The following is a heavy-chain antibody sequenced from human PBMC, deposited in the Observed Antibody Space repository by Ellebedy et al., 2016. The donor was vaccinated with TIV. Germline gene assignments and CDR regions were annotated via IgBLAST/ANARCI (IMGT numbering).Heavy chain of an antibody. Sequence: AASVKVSCKASGFTFTSSAVQWVRHARGQRLEWIGWIVVGSGNTNYAQKFQERVTITRDMSTNTAYMELSSLRSEDTAVYYCAAGRGYYYDSSGYLVFDYWGQGTLVTVSS. V-gene: IGHV1-58*01. CDR3: AAGRGYYYDSSGYLVFDY. J-gene: IGHJ4*02. CDR1: GFTFTSSA. D-gene: IGHD3-22*01. CDR2: IVVGSGNT.